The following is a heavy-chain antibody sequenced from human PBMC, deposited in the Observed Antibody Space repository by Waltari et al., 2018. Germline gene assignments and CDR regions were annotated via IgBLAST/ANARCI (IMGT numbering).Heavy chain of an antibody. Sequence: EVQLVESGGGLVKPGGSLRLSCAASGFTFSSYSMNWVRQPPGKGLEWVSSISSSSSYIYYADSVKGRFTISRDNAKNSLYLQMNSLRAEDTAVYYCARDWGTGSGSYLDYWGQGTLVTVSS. CDR1: GFTFSSYS. D-gene: IGHD3-10*01. CDR3: ARDWGTGSGSYLDY. V-gene: IGHV3-21*01. J-gene: IGHJ4*02. CDR2: ISSSSSYI.